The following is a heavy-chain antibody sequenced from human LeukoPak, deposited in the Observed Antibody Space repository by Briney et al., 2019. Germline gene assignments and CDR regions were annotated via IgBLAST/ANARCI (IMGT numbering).Heavy chain of an antibody. D-gene: IGHD6-13*01. J-gene: IGHJ4*02. V-gene: IGHV1-2*02. Sequence: ASVKVSCKASGYTFTSYGISWVRQAPGQGLEWMGWINPNSGGTNYAQKFQGRVTMTRDTSISTAYMELSRLRSDDTAVYYCARDYIAAAGIDYWGQGTLVTVSS. CDR1: GYTFTSYG. CDR2: INPNSGGT. CDR3: ARDYIAAAGIDY.